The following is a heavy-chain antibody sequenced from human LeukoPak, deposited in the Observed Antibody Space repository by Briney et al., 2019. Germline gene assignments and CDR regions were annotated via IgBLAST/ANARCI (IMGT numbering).Heavy chain of an antibody. CDR3: ARVLYTRGYYYGSGSHTFDY. V-gene: IGHV1-2*06. J-gene: IGHJ4*02. D-gene: IGHD3-10*01. Sequence: GASVKVSCKASGYTFTGYYMHWERQAPGQGLEWMGRINPNSGGTNYARKFQGRVTMTRDTSISTAYMELRRLRSDDTAVYYCARVLYTRGYYYGSGSHTFDYWGQGTLVTVSS. CDR2: INPNSGGT. CDR1: GYTFTGYY.